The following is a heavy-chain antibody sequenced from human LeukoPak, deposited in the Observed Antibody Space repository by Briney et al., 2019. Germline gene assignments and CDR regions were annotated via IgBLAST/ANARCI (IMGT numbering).Heavy chain of an antibody. V-gene: IGHV4-4*02. CDR1: GGSISSSNW. CDR2: IYHSGST. Sequence: SETLSLTCAVSGGSISSSNWWSWVRQPPGKGLEWIGEIYHSGSTNYNPSLKSRVTISVDKSKNQFSLKLSSVTAADTAVYYCARSGARHLKQIRYFDWFDYWGQGTLVTVSS. D-gene: IGHD3-9*01. J-gene: IGHJ4*02. CDR3: ARSGARHLKQIRYFDWFDY.